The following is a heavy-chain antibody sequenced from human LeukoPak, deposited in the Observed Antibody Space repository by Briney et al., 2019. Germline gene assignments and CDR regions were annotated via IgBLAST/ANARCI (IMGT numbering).Heavy chain of an antibody. D-gene: IGHD3-16*02. CDR3: ARSPFGGVIVIGDY. CDR2: ISYDGSIE. J-gene: IGHJ4*02. Sequence: GGSLRLSCAASGFSFRNYGMHWVRQAPGKGLECVAVISYDGSIEYYADSVKGRFTISRDNSKNTLYLQMNSLRAEDTAAYYCARSPFGGVIVIGDYWGQGTLVTVSS. V-gene: IGHV3-30*03. CDR1: GFSFRNYG.